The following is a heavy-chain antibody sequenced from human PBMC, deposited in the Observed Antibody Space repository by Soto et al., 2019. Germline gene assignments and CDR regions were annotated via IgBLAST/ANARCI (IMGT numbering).Heavy chain of an antibody. D-gene: IGHD3-10*01. CDR1: RGTFSYNT. Sequence: QVQLVQSGAEVKKPGSSVKVSCTASRGTFSYNTISWVRQAPGQGLEWMGRVIPMVGMSSYAQKFQGRLTXTXDXTTSTVYMVLNSLRPEDTAVYYCATNYGSGSTHFDYWGQGTLVTVSS. CDR3: ATNYGSGSTHFDY. V-gene: IGHV1-69*02. CDR2: VIPMVGMS. J-gene: IGHJ4*02.